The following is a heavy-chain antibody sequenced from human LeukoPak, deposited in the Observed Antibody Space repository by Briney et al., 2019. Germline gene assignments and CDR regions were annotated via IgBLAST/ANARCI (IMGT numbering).Heavy chain of an antibody. CDR2: IYTSGST. J-gene: IGHJ4*02. V-gene: IGHV4-61*02. CDR1: GGSISSGSYY. Sequence: PSETLSLTCIVSGGSISSGSYYWSWIRQPAGKGLEWIGRIYTSGSTNYNPSLKGRVTISVDTSKNQFSLKLSSVTAADSAVYYCARDHYPIAARPVWGQGTLVTVSS. CDR3: ARDHYPIAARPV. D-gene: IGHD6-6*01.